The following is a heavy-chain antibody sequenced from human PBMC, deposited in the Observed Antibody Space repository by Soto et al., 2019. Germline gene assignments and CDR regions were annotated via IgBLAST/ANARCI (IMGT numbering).Heavy chain of an antibody. Sequence: GASVKVSCKASGYTFTGHYIHWVRQAPEQGPEWMGEIGPESGATRYAQRFQGRVTMTMDMSITTVYMELNNLSPDDTAVYYCGRGRSGQIVVFYWGQGTPVTVSS. CDR3: GRGRSGQIVVFY. CDR1: GYTFTGHY. J-gene: IGHJ4*02. D-gene: IGHD1-26*01. CDR2: IGPESGAT. V-gene: IGHV1-2*02.